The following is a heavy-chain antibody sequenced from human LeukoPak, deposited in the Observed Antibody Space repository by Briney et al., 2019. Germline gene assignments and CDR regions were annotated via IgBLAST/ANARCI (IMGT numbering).Heavy chain of an antibody. Sequence: PGGSLRLSCAASGFTFSSYSMNWVRQAPGKGLEWVSSISSSSSYIYYADSVKGRFTISRDNAKNSLYLQMNSLRAEDTAVYYCARGPGPEGNYDSSGYFPDYFDYWGQGTLVTVSS. J-gene: IGHJ4*02. D-gene: IGHD3-22*01. CDR1: GFTFSSYS. V-gene: IGHV3-21*01. CDR2: ISSSSSYI. CDR3: ARGPGPEGNYDSSGYFPDYFDY.